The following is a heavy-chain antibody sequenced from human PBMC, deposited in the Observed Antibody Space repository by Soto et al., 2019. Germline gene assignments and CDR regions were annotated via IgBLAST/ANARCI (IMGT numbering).Heavy chain of an antibody. CDR3: ARDVSSIWDTYYYFGMDV. CDR2: ISNSGSTI. D-gene: IGHD2-2*01. Sequence: GGSLRVSCAAAGFTFSKYSMNWVRQNPGKGLEWVSYISNSGSTIYDADSVKGRFTISRDNAKNSLYLQMNSLRDEDTAVYYCARDVSSIWDTYYYFGMDVWGQGTTVTVSS. V-gene: IGHV3-48*02. J-gene: IGHJ6*02. CDR1: GFTFSKYS.